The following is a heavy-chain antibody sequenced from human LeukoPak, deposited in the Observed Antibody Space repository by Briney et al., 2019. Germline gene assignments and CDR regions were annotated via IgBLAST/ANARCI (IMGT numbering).Heavy chain of an antibody. Sequence: GGSLRLSCAVSGFTFSSYAMHWVRQAPGKGLEWVAVISYDGSNKYYADSVKGRFTISRDNSKNTLYLQVNSLRAEDTAVYYCARDRDGSGSNPIGYWGQGTLVTVSS. CDR3: ARDRDGSGSNPIGY. CDR1: GFTFSSYA. CDR2: ISYDGSNK. D-gene: IGHD3-10*01. J-gene: IGHJ4*02. V-gene: IGHV3-30*04.